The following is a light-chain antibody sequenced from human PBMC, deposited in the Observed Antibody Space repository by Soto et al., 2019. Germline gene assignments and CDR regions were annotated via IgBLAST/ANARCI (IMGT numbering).Light chain of an antibody. CDR2: EGT. V-gene: IGLV2-14*01. CDR1: SSDIGRYKF. Sequence: QSVLTQPASVSGSPGQSITISCTGTSSDIGRYKFVSWFQQHPGKAPKLMIFEGTNRPSGVSNRFSGSKSGNTASLTISGLQAEDEAIYFCSSSTNTNTLVIFGGGTKLTAL. J-gene: IGLJ2*01. CDR3: SSSTNTNTLVI.